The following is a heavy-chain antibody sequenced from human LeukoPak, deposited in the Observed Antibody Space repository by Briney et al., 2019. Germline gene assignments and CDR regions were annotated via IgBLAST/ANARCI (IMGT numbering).Heavy chain of an antibody. CDR1: GYTFTGYY. D-gene: IGHD3-3*01. J-gene: IGHJ4*02. CDR3: ARAITIFGVVIWDY. CDR2: INPNSGGT. Sequence: GASVKVSCKASGYTFTGYYMHWVRQAPGQGLEWMGWINPNSGGTNYAQKFQGRVTMTRDTSISTAYMELSRLRSDDTAVYYCARAITIFGVVIWDYWGQGTLVTVSS. V-gene: IGHV1-2*02.